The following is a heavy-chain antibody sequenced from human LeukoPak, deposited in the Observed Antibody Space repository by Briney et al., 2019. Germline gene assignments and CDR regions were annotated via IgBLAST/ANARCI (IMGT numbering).Heavy chain of an antibody. D-gene: IGHD3-22*01. Sequence: SETLSLTCTVSGYSISSGYYWGWIRQPPGKGLEWIGSIYHSGSTYYNPSLKSRVTISVDTSKNQFSLKLSSVTAADTAVHYCAGRDYYDSSGYYFDYYYMDVWGKGTTVTVSS. CDR1: GYSISSGYY. CDR3: AGRDYYDSSGYYFDYYYMDV. V-gene: IGHV4-38-2*02. CDR2: IYHSGST. J-gene: IGHJ6*03.